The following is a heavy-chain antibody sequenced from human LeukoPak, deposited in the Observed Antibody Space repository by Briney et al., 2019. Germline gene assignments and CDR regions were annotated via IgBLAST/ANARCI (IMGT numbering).Heavy chain of an antibody. CDR3: ARAYSSSWYDY. CDR2: ISGRGNNT. Sequence: PGGSLRLSSAASGFTFSTYAMSWVRQAPGKGLEWVSSISGRGNNTYYADSVKGRFTISRDNSKNTLHLQMNSLRVEDSAIYYCARAYSSSWYDYWGQGTLVTVSS. J-gene: IGHJ4*02. D-gene: IGHD6-13*01. V-gene: IGHV3-23*01. CDR1: GFTFSTYA.